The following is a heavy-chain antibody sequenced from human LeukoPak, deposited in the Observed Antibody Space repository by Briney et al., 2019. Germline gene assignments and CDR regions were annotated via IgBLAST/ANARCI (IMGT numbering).Heavy chain of an antibody. D-gene: IGHD2-2*02. CDR2: FYYSVRP. J-gene: IGHJ6*02. CDR3: ARDVLYCSSTSCYTNYYYGMDV. CDR1: GGSISSYY. Sequence: PSETQSLTCTVSGGSISSYYWSCIPHPPGQGLEGIGYFYYSVRPNHNPSLNSQVTISVDTSKNQFSLKLSSVTTADTAVYYCARDVLYCSSTSCYTNYYYGMDVWGQGTTVTVSS. V-gene: IGHV4-59*01.